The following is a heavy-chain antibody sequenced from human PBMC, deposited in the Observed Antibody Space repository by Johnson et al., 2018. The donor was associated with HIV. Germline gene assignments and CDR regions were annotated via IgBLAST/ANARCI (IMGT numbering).Heavy chain of an antibody. J-gene: IGHJ3*02. CDR2: ISYDGSNK. CDR1: GFTFSNAW. CDR3: ASFAAAGDAFDI. V-gene: IGHV3-30-3*01. D-gene: IGHD6-13*01. Sequence: QVQLVESGGGLVKPGGSLRLSCAASGFTFSNAWMSWVRQAPGKGLEWVAVISYDGSNKYYADSVKGRFTISRDNSKNTLYLQMNSLRAEDTAVDYCASFAAAGDAFDIWGLGTMVTVSS.